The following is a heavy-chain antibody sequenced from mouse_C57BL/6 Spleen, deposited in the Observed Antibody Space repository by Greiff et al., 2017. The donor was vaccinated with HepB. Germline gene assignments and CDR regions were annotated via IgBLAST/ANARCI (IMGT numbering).Heavy chain of an antibody. V-gene: IGHV1-64*01. CDR3: AREGTVDYFDY. D-gene: IGHD1-1*01. CDR2: IHPDSGST. Sequence: VQLQQPGAELVKPGASVKLSCKASGYTFTSYWMHWVKQRPGQGLEWIGMIHPDSGSTNYNEKFKSKATLTVDKSSSTAYMQLSSLTSEDSAVYDCAREGTVDYFDYWGQGTTLTVSS. J-gene: IGHJ2*01. CDR1: GYTFTSYW.